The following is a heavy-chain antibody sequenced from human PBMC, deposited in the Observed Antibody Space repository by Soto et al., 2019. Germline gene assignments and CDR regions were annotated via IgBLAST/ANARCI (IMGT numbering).Heavy chain of an antibody. CDR2: IYSSGQT. V-gene: IGHV3-53*01. CDR3: ASSCGDDEWCYFDY. Sequence: VQLVESGGGLIQAGGSRRLSCRVSGFSVSTNYMAWVRQVPGKGLEWASVIYSSGQTYYPDSVQGRFTISRDNSKNTVYLQMSSLRVEDTGVYSCASSCGDDEWCYFDYWGQGAQVTVSS. CDR1: GFSVSTNY. D-gene: IGHD2-8*01. J-gene: IGHJ4*02.